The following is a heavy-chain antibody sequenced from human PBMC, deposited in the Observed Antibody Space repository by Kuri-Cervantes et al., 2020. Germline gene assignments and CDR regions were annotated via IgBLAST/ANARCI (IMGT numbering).Heavy chain of an antibody. Sequence: SETLSLTCTVSGGSISNYYWSWIRQSPEKSLEWIGYVYSNGNTNYSPSLKSRITISVDTSKNQFSLQLRSVTAADTAVYYCARISYYDSSGYLDWGQGTLVTVSS. J-gene: IGHJ4*02. CDR3: ARISYYDSSGYLD. V-gene: IGHV4-59*13. D-gene: IGHD3-22*01. CDR2: VYSNGNT. CDR1: GGSISNYY.